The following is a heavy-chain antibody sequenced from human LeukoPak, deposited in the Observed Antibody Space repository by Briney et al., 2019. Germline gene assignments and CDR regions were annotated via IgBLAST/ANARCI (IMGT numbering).Heavy chain of an antibody. CDR2: INSAGSST. CDR3: AREYIVVGPGALRAVYYHGMDA. CDR1: GFTFSSYW. Sequence: PGGSLRLSCAASGFTFSSYWMHWVRQAPGKGLVWVSRINSAGSSTTYADSVKGRFTISRDNAKNTLYLQMNSLRAEDTAVYYCAREYIVVGPGALRAVYYHGMDAWGQGTTVTVSS. D-gene: IGHD2-2*01. J-gene: IGHJ6*02. V-gene: IGHV3-74*01.